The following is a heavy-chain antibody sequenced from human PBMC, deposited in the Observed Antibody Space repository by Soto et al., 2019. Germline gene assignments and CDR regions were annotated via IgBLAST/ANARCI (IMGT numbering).Heavy chain of an antibody. CDR1: GFTFSSYA. CDR2: ISGNGRVT. J-gene: IGHJ3*02. Sequence: DVHLLESGGGLVQPGGSLRVSCEASGFTFSSYAMNWVRQAPGTGLEWVAGISGNGRVTHYADSVKGRFTVSRDNSKNTLYLQMTSLRSEDTALYYCAKPYFDFWSGYYAAAKDDDFDIWGQGTMVTVSS. CDR3: AKPYFDFWSGYYAAAKDDDFDI. V-gene: IGHV3-23*01. D-gene: IGHD3-3*01.